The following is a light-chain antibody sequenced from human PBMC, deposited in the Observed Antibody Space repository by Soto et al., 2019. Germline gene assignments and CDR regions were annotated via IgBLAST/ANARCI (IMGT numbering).Light chain of an antibody. CDR1: SSDVGGYNY. J-gene: IGLJ1*01. V-gene: IGLV2-14*01. CDR3: SSYTSSSTGYV. CDR2: EVS. Sequence: QSVLTQPASVSGSPGQSITISCTGTSSDVGGYNYVSWDQQRPGKAPKLMIYEVSNRPSGVSNRFSGSKSGNTASLTISGLQAEDEADYYCSSYTSSSTGYVFGPGTKATVL.